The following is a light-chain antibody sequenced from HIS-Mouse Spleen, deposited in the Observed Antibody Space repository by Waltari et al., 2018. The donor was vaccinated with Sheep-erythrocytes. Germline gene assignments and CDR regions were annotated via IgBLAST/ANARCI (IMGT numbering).Light chain of an antibody. CDR1: SSDVGGYNY. CDR3: SSYAGSYNHV. Sequence: QSALTQRRSVSGSPGQSVTISCTGTSSDVGGYNYVSWYQQHPGKAPKLMIYDVSKRPSGVPDGCCCSKSGSTASLTISRLHGEDEADYYCSSYAGSYNHVFATGTKVTVL. J-gene: IGLJ1*01. CDR2: DVS. V-gene: IGLV2-11*01.